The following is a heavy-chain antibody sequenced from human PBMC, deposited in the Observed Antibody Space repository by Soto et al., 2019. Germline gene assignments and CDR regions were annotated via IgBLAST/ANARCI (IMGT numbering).Heavy chain of an antibody. D-gene: IGHD5-18*01. CDR3: ARRITDTAPLLDI. CDR2: IYPGDSDT. J-gene: IGHJ3*02. Sequence: PVESLKISCKGSGYSFTSYWIGWVRQMPGKGLEWMGIIYPGDSDTRYSPSFQGQVTISADKSISTAYLQWSSLKASDTAMYYCARRITDTAPLLDIWGQGTIVTVSS. CDR1: GYSFTSYW. V-gene: IGHV5-51*01.